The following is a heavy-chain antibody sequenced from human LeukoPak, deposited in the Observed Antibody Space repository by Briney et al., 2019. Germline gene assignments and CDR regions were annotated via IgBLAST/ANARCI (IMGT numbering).Heavy chain of an antibody. J-gene: IGHJ3*02. Sequence: PSETLSLTCTVSGGSISSYYWSWIRQPPGKGLEWIGYIYYSGSTNYNPSLKSRVTISVDTSKNQFSLKLSSVTAADTAVYYCAREEVPYQPFDIWGQGTMVTVSS. CDR3: AREEVPYQPFDI. CDR1: GGSISSYY. V-gene: IGHV4-59*01. CDR2: IYYSGST. D-gene: IGHD2-2*01.